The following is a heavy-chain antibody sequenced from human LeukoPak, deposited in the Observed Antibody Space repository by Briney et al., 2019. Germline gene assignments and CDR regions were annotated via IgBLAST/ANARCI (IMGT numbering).Heavy chain of an antibody. CDR1: GGTFSSYA. Sequence: ASVKVSCKASGGTFSSYAISWVRQAPGQGLEWMGGIIPIFSTANYAQKFQGRVTITTDESTSTAYMELSSLRSEDTAVYYCAASIAARPGWFDPWGQGTLVTVSS. V-gene: IGHV1-69*05. CDR2: IIPIFSTA. CDR3: AASIAARPGWFDP. J-gene: IGHJ5*02. D-gene: IGHD6-6*01.